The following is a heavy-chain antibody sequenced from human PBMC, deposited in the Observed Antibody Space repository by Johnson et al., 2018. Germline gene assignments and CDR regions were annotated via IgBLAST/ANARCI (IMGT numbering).Heavy chain of an antibody. D-gene: IGHD6-13*01. Sequence: EVQLLESGGGLVQPGRSLRLSCTASGFTFGDYAMSWFRQAPGKGLEWVGFIRSKTYGGTTEYAASVKGRFSIPRDDSKSVAYLQMNSLETDDPAVYYCARLGIAAAGQTHDGMDVWGHGTTVTVSS. CDR1: GFTFGDYA. CDR3: ARLGIAAAGQTHDGMDV. CDR2: IRSKTYGGTT. V-gene: IGHV3-49*03. J-gene: IGHJ6*02.